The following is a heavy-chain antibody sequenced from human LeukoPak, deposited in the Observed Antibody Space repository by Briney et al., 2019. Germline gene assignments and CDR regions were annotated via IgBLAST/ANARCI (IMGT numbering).Heavy chain of an antibody. V-gene: IGHV4-59*01. CDR2: LSFSWST. CDR3: ASLPIDSSTGTFGWFDP. J-gene: IGHJ5*02. CDR1: GGSISSDH. Sequence: SLTLSLTCTVSGGSISSDHWTWIRPPPGKGLEWIARLSFSWSTNQQPSLKSRVTISLDSSKNQFSLRLSSVTPADTAAYYCASLPIDSSTGTFGWFDPWGQGTLVTVSS. D-gene: IGHD1-14*01.